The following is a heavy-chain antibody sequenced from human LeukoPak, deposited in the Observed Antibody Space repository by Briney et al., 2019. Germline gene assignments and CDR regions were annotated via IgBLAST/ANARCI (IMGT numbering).Heavy chain of an antibody. V-gene: IGHV4-34*01. Sequence: SETLSLTCAVYGGSFSGYYWSWIRQPPGKGLEWIGEINHSGSTNYNPSLKSRVTISVDTSKNQFSLKLSSVTAADTAVYYCARRGRRAVAVPFDYWGQGTLVTVSS. CDR1: GGSFSGYY. D-gene: IGHD6-19*01. CDR2: INHSGST. CDR3: ARRGRRAVAVPFDY. J-gene: IGHJ4*02.